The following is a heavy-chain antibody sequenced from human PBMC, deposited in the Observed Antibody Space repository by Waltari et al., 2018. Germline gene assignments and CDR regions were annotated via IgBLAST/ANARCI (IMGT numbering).Heavy chain of an antibody. J-gene: IGHJ4*02. Sequence: QVQLQESGPGLVKPSETLSLTCLVSGGSISTNYWSWIRQPPGGGLEWIAYIFSSGSTNYNSSLKSRVTISVDTSKNQFSLRLSSVTAADTAVYYCARGDNWWYGFDYWGQGTPVTVSS. D-gene: IGHD2-15*01. CDR2: IFSSGST. V-gene: IGHV4-59*12. CDR1: GGSISTNY. CDR3: ARGDNWWYGFDY.